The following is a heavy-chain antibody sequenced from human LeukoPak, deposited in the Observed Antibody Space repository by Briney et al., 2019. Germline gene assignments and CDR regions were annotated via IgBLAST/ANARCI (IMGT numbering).Heavy chain of an antibody. CDR3: AKSPGGATYFDY. D-gene: IGHD1-26*01. CDR1: EFTFSSYA. J-gene: IGHJ4*02. Sequence: GGSLRLSCAASEFTFSSYAMSWVRQAPGKGLEWVSAISGSGGRTYYADSVKGRFTISSDNSKNTLYMQMNSLKDQHTALYYCAKSPGGATYFDYWGQGTLVTVSS. CDR2: ISGSGGRT. V-gene: IGHV3-23*01.